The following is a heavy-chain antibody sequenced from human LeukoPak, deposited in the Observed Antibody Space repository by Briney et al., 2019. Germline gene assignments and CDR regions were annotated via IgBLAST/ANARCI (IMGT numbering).Heavy chain of an antibody. CDR3: ARDGAATGTGAFDI. CDR2: IDPSDSYT. CDR1: GYSFTTYW. D-gene: IGHD6-13*01. J-gene: IGHJ3*02. V-gene: IGHV5-10-1*01. Sequence: GESPKISCKGSGYSFTTYWISWVRQMPGKGLEWMGRIDPSDSYTNYSPSFQGHVTISTDKSISTAYLQWSSLKASDTAMYYCARDGAATGTGAFDIWGQGTVVTVSS.